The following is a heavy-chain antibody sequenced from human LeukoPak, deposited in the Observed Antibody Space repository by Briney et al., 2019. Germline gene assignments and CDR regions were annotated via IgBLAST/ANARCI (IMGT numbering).Heavy chain of an antibody. CDR2: IYHSAST. Sequence: SETLSLTCAVSGYSISSGYYWGWIRQPPGKGLEWIGSIYHSASTYYNPSLKSRVTISVDTSKNQFSLKLSSVTAADTAVYYCARGPYGDCAGDWGQGTLVTVSS. CDR1: GYSISSGYY. J-gene: IGHJ4*02. V-gene: IGHV4-38-2*01. CDR3: ARGPYGDCAGD. D-gene: IGHD4-17*01.